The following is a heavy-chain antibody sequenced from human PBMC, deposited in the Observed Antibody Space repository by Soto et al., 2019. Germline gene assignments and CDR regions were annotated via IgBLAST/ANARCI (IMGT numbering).Heavy chain of an antibody. V-gene: IGHV3-66*01. J-gene: IGHJ4*02. CDR3: AASGTDPYFDY. Sequence: PGGSLRLSCAASGFTVSSNYMSWVRQAPGKGLEWVSVIYSGGSTYYADSVKGRFTISRDNSKNTLYLQMNSLRAEDTAVYYCAASGTDPYFDYWGQGTLVTVSS. CDR1: GFTVSSNY. CDR2: IYSGGST. D-gene: IGHD1-1*01.